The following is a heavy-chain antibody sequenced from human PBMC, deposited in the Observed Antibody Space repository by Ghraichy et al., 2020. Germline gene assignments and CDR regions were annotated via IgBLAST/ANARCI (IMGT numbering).Heavy chain of an antibody. CDR2: IYYSGNT. Sequence: SETLSLTCTVSGGSISSSSYYWGWIRQPPGKGLEWIGTIYYSGNTYYNSSLKSRVTISVDTSKNQFSLKLSSVTAADTAVYYCARRLTVAGHFDYWGQGTLVTVSS. V-gene: IGHV4-39*01. CDR3: ARRLTVAGHFDY. J-gene: IGHJ4*02. CDR1: GGSISSSSYY. D-gene: IGHD6-19*01.